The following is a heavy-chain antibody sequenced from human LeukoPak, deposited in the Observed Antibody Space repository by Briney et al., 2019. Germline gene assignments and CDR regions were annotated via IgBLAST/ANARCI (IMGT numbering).Heavy chain of an antibody. CDR2: IIPIFGTA. D-gene: IGHD3-3*01. J-gene: IGHJ6*03. Sequence: ASVKVSCKASGGTFSSYAISWVRQAPGQGLEWMGGIIPIFGTANYAQKFQGRVTITADKSTSTAYMELSSLRSEDTAVYYCARDLTYYDFWSGWNYMDVWGKGTTDTVSS. CDR1: GGTFSSYA. CDR3: ARDLTYYDFWSGWNYMDV. V-gene: IGHV1-69*06.